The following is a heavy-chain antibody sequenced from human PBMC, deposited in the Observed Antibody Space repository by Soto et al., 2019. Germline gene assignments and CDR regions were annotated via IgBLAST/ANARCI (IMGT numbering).Heavy chain of an antibody. CDR2: IKQDGGVK. J-gene: IGHJ6*02. CDR3: ARIGYSSSCMDV. CDR1: GFTFSSYW. V-gene: IGHV3-7*01. D-gene: IGHD6-6*01. Sequence: GGSLRLSCAASGFTFSSYWMSWVRQAPGKGLEWLANIKQDGGVKYYVDSVKGRFSTSRDNAKNSQYLQMNSLRAEDTAVYYCARIGYSSSCMDVWGLGTTVTVSS.